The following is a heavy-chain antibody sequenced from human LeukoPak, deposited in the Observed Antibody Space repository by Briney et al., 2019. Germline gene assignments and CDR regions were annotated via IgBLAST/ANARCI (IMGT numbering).Heavy chain of an antibody. CDR1: GYTFANYG. D-gene: IGHD2-2*01. V-gene: IGHV1-18*01. CDR3: ARVTYLRPYQLDY. J-gene: IGHJ4*02. Sequence: ASVKVSCKASGYTFANYGINWVRQAPGQGLEWMGWISLDSGNTGYAQRVQGRVTLTTDTSTSTAYMELRSLRSDDTAVYFCARVTYLRPYQLDYWGQGTLASISS. CDR2: ISLDSGNT.